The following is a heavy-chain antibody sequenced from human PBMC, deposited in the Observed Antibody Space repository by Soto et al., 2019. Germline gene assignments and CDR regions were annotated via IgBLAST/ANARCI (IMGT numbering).Heavy chain of an antibody. CDR1: GFTFSSFA. CDR2: ISGSGGST. V-gene: IGHV3-23*01. J-gene: IGHJ4*02. Sequence: CGSLRLSCAASGFTFSSFAMSWVRQAPGKGLDWVSAISGSGGSTYYADSVKGRFTISRDNSKNTLYLQMNSLRAEDTAVYYCAKDHIVVVTDIFDYWGQGTLVTVSS. D-gene: IGHD2-21*02. CDR3: AKDHIVVVTDIFDY.